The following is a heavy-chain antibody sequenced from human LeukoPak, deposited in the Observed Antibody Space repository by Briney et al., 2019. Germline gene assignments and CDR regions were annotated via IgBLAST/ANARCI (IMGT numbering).Heavy chain of an antibody. CDR1: GGSISSYY. Sequence: SETLSLTCTVSGGSISSYYWSWIRQPPGKGLEWIGYIYYSGSTNYNPSLKSRVTMSVDTSKNQFSLKLSSVTAADTAVYYCARDETVWGSPIAYYFDYWGQGTLVTVSS. J-gene: IGHJ4*02. V-gene: IGHV4-59*12. D-gene: IGHD3-16*01. CDR3: ARDETVWGSPIAYYFDY. CDR2: IYYSGST.